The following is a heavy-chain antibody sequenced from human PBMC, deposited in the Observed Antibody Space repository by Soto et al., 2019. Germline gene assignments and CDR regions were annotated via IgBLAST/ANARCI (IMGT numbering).Heavy chain of an antibody. D-gene: IGHD2-15*01. CDR2: IYYSGST. J-gene: IGHJ5*02. CDR1: GGSISSYY. Sequence: PSETLSLTCTVSGGSISSYYWSWIRQPPGKGLEWIGYIYYSGSTNYNPSLKSRVTISVDTSKNQFSLKLSSVTAADTAVYYCARDSGYWSGWFDRWAQGTLVTVSS. CDR3: ARDSGYWSGWFDR. V-gene: IGHV4-59*01.